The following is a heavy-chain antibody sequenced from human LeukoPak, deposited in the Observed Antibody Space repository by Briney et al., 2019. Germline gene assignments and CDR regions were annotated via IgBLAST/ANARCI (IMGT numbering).Heavy chain of an antibody. CDR3: ARSYSSSDHYYYFGMDV. J-gene: IGHJ6*02. Sequence: SETLSLTCTVSGGSISSYYWKWIRQPPGKGLEGIGYINYISPTVYTPSLQSRVTISLDTSKTPFSLKLSSVTAAYTAMYYCARSYSSSDHYYYFGMDVWGQGTTVTVSS. D-gene: IGHD6-13*01. CDR2: INYISPT. V-gene: IGHV4-59*08. CDR1: GGSISSYY.